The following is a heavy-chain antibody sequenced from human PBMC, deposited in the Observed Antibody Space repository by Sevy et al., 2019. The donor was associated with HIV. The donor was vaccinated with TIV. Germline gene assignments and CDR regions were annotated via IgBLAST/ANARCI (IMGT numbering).Heavy chain of an antibody. D-gene: IGHD1-26*01. J-gene: IGHJ4*02. V-gene: IGHV3-21*01. Sequence: GGSLRLSCAASGFTFSSYSMNWVRQAPGKGLEWVSSISSSSSYIYYADSVKGRFTISRDNAKNSLYLQMNSLRAEDTAVYYCARDGSYGGYRHSDYWGQGTLVTVSS. CDR2: ISSSSSYI. CDR3: ARDGSYGGYRHSDY. CDR1: GFTFSSYS.